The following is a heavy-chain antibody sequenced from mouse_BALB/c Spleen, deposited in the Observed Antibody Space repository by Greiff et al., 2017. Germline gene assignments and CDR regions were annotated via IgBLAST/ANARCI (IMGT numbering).Heavy chain of an antibody. CDR1: GFAFSSYD. Sequence: EVKLVESGGGLVKPGGSLKLSCAASGFAFSSYDMSWVRQTPEKRLEWVAYISSGGGSTYYPDTVKGRFTISRDNAKNTLYLQMGSLKSEDTAMYYCARRGYRYYFDYWGQGTTLTVSS. CDR2: ISSGGGST. D-gene: IGHD2-14*01. V-gene: IGHV5-12-1*01. CDR3: ARRGYRYYFDY. J-gene: IGHJ2*01.